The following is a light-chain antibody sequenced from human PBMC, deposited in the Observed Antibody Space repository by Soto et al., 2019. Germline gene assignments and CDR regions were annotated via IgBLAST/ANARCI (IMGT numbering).Light chain of an antibody. V-gene: IGLV1-40*01. CDR3: KSYDRSLTTFV. Sequence: QSVLTQPPSVSGAPGQRVAISCTGSSSNIGAEYDVHWYQQLPGTAPKRLIYGDNNRPSGVPDRFSGSKSGTSASLDITGLQPEDEADYYCKSYDRSLTTFVFGTGTKVTVL. J-gene: IGLJ1*01. CDR2: GDN. CDR1: SSNIGAEYD.